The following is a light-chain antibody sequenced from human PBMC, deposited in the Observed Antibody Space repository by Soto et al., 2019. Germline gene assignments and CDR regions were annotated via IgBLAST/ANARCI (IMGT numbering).Light chain of an antibody. CDR3: QQSYTSLQT. CDR1: QTVNNY. CDR2: AAS. J-gene: IGKJ2*01. Sequence: DIQLTQSPSSLSASVGDTVPITCRAGQTVNNYLNWYQHKPGEVPKLLIYAASRLQSGVPSRFSATASGTDVTLTIISLHPEDFGTYYCQQSYTSLQTFGQGTKLEIK. V-gene: IGKV1-39*01.